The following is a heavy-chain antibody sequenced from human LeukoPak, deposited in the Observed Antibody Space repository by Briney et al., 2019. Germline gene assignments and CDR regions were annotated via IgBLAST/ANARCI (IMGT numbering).Heavy chain of an antibody. D-gene: IGHD1-26*01. J-gene: IGHJ5*02. CDR1: GFTFSSYG. CDR2: IKSKTDGGTT. V-gene: IGHV3-15*01. CDR3: TTEWKVGAIGSPRPANWFDP. Sequence: GGSLRLSCAASGFTFSSYGMSWVRQAPGKGLEWVGRIKSKTDGGTTDYAAPVKGRFTISRDDSKNTLYLQMNSLKTEDTAVYYCTTEWKVGAIGSPRPANWFDPWGQGTLVTVSS.